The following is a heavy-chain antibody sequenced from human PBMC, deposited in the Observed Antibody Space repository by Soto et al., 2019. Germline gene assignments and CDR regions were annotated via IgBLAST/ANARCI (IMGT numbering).Heavy chain of an antibody. CDR3: ARGHSSLSPLDY. Sequence: QVQLQESGPGLVKPSGTLSLTCAVSGGSISSSNWWSWVRQPPGKGLEWIGEIYHSGSTNYNPSLQSRVTISVDKSKNQFSLKLSSVTAADTSVYYCARGHSSLSPLDYWGQGTLVTVSS. CDR2: IYHSGST. V-gene: IGHV4-4*02. J-gene: IGHJ4*02. CDR1: GGSISSSNW. D-gene: IGHD3-16*02.